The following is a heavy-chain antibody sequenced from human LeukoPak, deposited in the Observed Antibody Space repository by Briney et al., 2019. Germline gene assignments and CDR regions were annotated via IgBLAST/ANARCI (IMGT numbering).Heavy chain of an antibody. CDR2: IIPIFGTT. V-gene: IGHV1-69*13. CDR3: ASGTPEYYDSSGYYSLFDY. D-gene: IGHD3-22*01. J-gene: IGHJ4*02. CDR1: GGIFLSYA. Sequence: SVKVSCKASGGIFLSYAFNWVRQAPGQGLEWMGGIIPIFGTTDYAQKFQGKVTLTADESTSTAYMELSSLRSEDTAVYYCASGTPEYYDSSGYYSLFDYWGQGTLVTVSS.